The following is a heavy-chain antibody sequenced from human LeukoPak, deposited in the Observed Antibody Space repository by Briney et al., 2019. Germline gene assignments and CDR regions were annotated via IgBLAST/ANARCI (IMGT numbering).Heavy chain of an antibody. J-gene: IGHJ3*02. V-gene: IGHV3-30-3*01. D-gene: IGHD3-22*01. Sequence: GGSLRLSCAASGFTFSSYAMHWVRQAPGKGLEWVAVISYDGSNKYYADSVKGRFTISRDNSKNTLYLQMNSLRAEDTAVYYCARDQYYYDSSGYYDAFDIWGQGTMVTVSS. CDR3: ARDQYYYDSSGYYDAFDI. CDR1: GFTFSSYA. CDR2: ISYDGSNK.